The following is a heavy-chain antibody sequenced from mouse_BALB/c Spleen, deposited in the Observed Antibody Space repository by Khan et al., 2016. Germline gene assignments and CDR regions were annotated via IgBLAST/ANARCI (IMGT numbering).Heavy chain of an antibody. D-gene: IGHD2-14*01. V-gene: IGHV5-12-1*01. CDR3: ASRYDCFDY. CDR2: ISSGGGST. CDR1: GFAFSSYD. J-gene: IGHJ2*01. Sequence: EVELVESGGGLVKPGGSLKLSCAASGFAFSSYDMSWVRQTPEKRLEWVAYISSGGGSTYYPDTVKGRFTISRDNAKHTLYLQMSSLKSEDTAMCYCASRYDCFDYWGQGTTLTVSS.